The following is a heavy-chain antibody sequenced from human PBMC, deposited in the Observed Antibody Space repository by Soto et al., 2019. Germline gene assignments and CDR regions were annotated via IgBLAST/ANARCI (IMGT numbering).Heavy chain of an antibody. CDR1: GGSVRSGGYY. Sequence: QVQLQESGPGLVKPSQTLSLTCTVSGGSVRSGGYYWSWIRQHPGKGLEWIGYIYFSGSSYYNPSLKSRLTISIDTSKNQFFLKLTSVTAADTAVYFCVRQEMVYTYGFDIWGQGTMVTVSS. CDR3: VRQEMVYTYGFDI. CDR2: IYFSGSS. D-gene: IGHD2-8*01. V-gene: IGHV4-31*03. J-gene: IGHJ3*02.